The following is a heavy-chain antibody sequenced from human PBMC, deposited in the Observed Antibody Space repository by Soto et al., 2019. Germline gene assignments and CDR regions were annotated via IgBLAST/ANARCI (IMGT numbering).Heavy chain of an antibody. D-gene: IGHD2-8*01. CDR2: LIPISGTP. CDR1: GGTFSSYA. CDR3: ARDRGYCSNGVCYRAHGFDY. Sequence: SVKVSCKASGGTFSSYAINWVRQAPGQGLEWMGGLIPISGTPDQAQKFQGRVTITADESTSTAYMELSSLRSEDTAVYFCARDRGYCSNGVCYRAHGFDYWGQGTMVTVYS. J-gene: IGHJ4*02. V-gene: IGHV1-69*13.